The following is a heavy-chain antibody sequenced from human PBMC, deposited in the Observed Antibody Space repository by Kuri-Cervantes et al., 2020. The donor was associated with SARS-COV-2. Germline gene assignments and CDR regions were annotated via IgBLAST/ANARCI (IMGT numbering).Heavy chain of an antibody. CDR2: ISPYNDKT. V-gene: IGHV1-18*01. J-gene: IGHJ4*02. CDR1: GYTFISYG. D-gene: IGHD2-2*01. Sequence: ASGKVSCKASGYTFISYGITWVRQAPGQGLEWMGWISPYNDKTSYAEKFQGRVTMTTITSSTTAYMELRSLRSDDTAVYYCAREDTSTIDFWGQGTLVTVSS. CDR3: AREDTSTIDF.